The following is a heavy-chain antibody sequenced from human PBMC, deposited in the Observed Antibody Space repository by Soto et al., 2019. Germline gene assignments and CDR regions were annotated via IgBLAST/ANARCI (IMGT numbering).Heavy chain of an antibody. J-gene: IGHJ6*02. Sequence: PGPSVKVSCKASGGTFNIYAISWVRQAPGQGLEWMGGVIPLFGAAHYAQKFQGRVTITVDKSTSTAYVELSSLRSDDTAVYYCATTSSPSIAVAGSGYFYGMDVWGQGTTVTVSS. D-gene: IGHD6-19*01. CDR2: VIPLFGAA. CDR1: GGTFNIYA. V-gene: IGHV1-69*06. CDR3: ATTSSPSIAVAGSGYFYGMDV.